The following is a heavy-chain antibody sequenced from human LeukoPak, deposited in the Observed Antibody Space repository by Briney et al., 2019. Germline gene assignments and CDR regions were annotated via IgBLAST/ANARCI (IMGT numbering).Heavy chain of an antibody. CDR3: AREDRWEGREPDAFDI. CDR2: IIPIFGTA. D-gene: IGHD1-26*01. Sequence: SVKVSCTASGGTFSSYAISWVRQAPGQGLEWMGGIIPIFGTANYAQKFQGRVTITADESTSTAYMELSSLRSEDTAVYYCAREDRWEGREPDAFDIWGQGTMVTVSS. V-gene: IGHV1-69*13. CDR1: GGTFSSYA. J-gene: IGHJ3*02.